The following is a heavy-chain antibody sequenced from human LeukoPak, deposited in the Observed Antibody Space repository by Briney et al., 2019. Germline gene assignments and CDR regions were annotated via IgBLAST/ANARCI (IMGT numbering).Heavy chain of an antibody. J-gene: IGHJ6*03. CDR1: GGSISSYY. CDR3: ARDSDFWSGYYYMDV. CDR2: IYYSGGT. Sequence: SETLSLTCTVSGGSISSYYWSWIRQPPGKGLEWIGYIYYSGGTNYNPSLKSRVTISVDTSKNQFSLKLSSVTAADTAVYYCARDSDFWSGYYYMDVWGKGTTVTVSS. V-gene: IGHV4-59*01. D-gene: IGHD3-3*01.